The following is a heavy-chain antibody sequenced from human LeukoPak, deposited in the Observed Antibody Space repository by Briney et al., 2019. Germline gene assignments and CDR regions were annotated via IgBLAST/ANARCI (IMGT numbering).Heavy chain of an antibody. Sequence: GGSLRLSCSASGFTFNTYGMHWVRQAPGKGLEWVAFIRYDGSDKYYADSVKGRFTISRDNSKNTVYLQVNSLSVEDTTVYSCAKGSYNCNGDRCPQYYYYMDVWGKGTTVTVSS. CDR3: AKGSYNCNGDRCPQYYYYMDV. CDR1: GFTFNTYG. D-gene: IGHD2-15*01. V-gene: IGHV3-30*02. J-gene: IGHJ6*03. CDR2: IRYDGSDK.